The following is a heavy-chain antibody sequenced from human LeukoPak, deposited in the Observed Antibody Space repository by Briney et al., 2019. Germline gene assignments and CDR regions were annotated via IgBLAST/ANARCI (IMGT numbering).Heavy chain of an antibody. J-gene: IGHJ4*02. Sequence: GGSLRLSCAASGFTFSGYAMSWVRQAPGKGLEWVSAISGSGGSTYYADSVKGRFTISRDNSKNTLYLQMNSLRAEDTAVYYCAKDQWDGYNYYWGQGTLVTVSS. CDR2: ISGSGGST. V-gene: IGHV3-23*01. CDR1: GFTFSGYA. CDR3: AKDQWDGYNYY. D-gene: IGHD5-24*01.